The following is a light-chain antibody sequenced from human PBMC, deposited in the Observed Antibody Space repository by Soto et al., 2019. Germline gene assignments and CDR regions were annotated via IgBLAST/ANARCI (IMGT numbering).Light chain of an antibody. CDR2: GNS. Sequence: QSALTQPPSVSGAPGQRVTISCTGSSSNIGAGYDVHWYQQLPGTAPKLLIYGNSNRPSGVPDRFSGSKSGTSASLAITGLQAEDEADYYCQCYDSSLSVVFGGGTKLTVL. V-gene: IGLV1-40*01. J-gene: IGLJ2*01. CDR3: QCYDSSLSVV. CDR1: SSNIGAGYD.